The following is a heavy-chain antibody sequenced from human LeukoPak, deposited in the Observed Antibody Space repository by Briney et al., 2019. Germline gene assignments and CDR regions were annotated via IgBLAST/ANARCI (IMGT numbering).Heavy chain of an antibody. CDR2: ISGSGGST. V-gene: IGHV3-23*01. Sequence: PGGSLRLSCAASGFTFSSYAMSWVRQAPGKGLEWVSAISGSGGSTYYADSVKGRFTFSRDNSKNTLYLQMSSLRAEDTAVYYCARVYYYDSSGYFGYWGQGTLVTVSS. J-gene: IGHJ4*02. CDR1: GFTFSSYA. D-gene: IGHD3-22*01. CDR3: ARVYYYDSSGYFGY.